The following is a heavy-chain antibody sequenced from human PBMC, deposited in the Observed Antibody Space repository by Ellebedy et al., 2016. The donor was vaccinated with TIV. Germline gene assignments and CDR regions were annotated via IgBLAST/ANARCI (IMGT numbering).Heavy chain of an antibody. V-gene: IGHV3-48*02. J-gene: IGHJ4*02. D-gene: IGHD3-10*01. CDR3: ARSRALRGVTFDY. CDR2: ISDTTTTI. CDR1: GFTFSSYS. Sequence: PGGSLRLSCAASGFTFSSYSMNWVRQAPGKGLEWVSFISDTTTTIYYADSVKGRFTISRDSAKNSLYLQINSLRDEDTAVYYCARSRALRGVTFDYWGQGTLVTVSS.